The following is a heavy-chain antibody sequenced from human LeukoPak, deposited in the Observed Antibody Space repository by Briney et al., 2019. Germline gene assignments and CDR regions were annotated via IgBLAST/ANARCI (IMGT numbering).Heavy chain of an antibody. CDR1: GLTFSGSA. Sequence: PGGSLRLSCAASGLTFSGSAMHWVRQASGKGLEWVGRIRSKANSYATAYAASVKGRFTISRDDSKNTAYLQMSSLKTEDTAVYYCTSSNTVTARRYFDYWGQGTLVTVSS. CDR2: IRSKANSYAT. J-gene: IGHJ4*02. V-gene: IGHV3-73*01. D-gene: IGHD4-17*01. CDR3: TSSNTVTARRYFDY.